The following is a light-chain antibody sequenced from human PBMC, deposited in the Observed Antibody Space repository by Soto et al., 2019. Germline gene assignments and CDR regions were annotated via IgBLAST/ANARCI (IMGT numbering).Light chain of an antibody. J-gene: IGKJ5*01. CDR3: QQSYSTPPIT. Sequence: DIQMTQSPSSLSAYVGDRVTITCRASQSISSYLNWYQQKPGKAPKLLFYAASSLQSGVPSRFSGSGSGTDFTLTISSLQDEDFATYYCQQSYSTPPITFGQGTRLEIK. CDR2: AAS. CDR1: QSISSY. V-gene: IGKV1-39*01.